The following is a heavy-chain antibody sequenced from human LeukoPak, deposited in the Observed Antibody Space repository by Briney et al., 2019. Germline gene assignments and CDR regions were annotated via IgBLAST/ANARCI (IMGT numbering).Heavy chain of an antibody. J-gene: IGHJ4*02. CDR2: IWYDGSNK. CDR1: GFTFSSYG. V-gene: IGHV3-33*06. D-gene: IGHD4-17*01. CDR3: AKDGTTVATWYFDY. Sequence: GGSLRLSCAASGFTFSSYGMHWVRQAPGKGLEWVAVIWYDGSNKYYADSVKGRFTISRDNSKNTLYLQMNSLRAEDTAVYYCAKDGTTVATWYFDYWGQGTLVTVSS.